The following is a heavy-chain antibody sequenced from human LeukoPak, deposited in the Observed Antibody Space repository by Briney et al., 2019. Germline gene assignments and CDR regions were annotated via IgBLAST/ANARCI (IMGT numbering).Heavy chain of an antibody. V-gene: IGHV4-34*01. CDR3: AREDSSVNWFDP. CDR1: GGSFSGYY. CDR2: INHSGST. J-gene: IGHJ5*02. D-gene: IGHD6-19*01. Sequence: SETLPLTCAVYGGSFSGYYWSWIRQPPGKGLEWIGEINHSGSTNYNPSLKSRVTISVDTSKNQFSLKLSSVTAADTAVYYCAREDSSVNWFDPWGQGTLVTVSP.